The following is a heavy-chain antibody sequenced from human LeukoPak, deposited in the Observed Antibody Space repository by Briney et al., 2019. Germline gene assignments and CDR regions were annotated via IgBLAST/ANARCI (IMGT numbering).Heavy chain of an antibody. V-gene: IGHV3-48*01. D-gene: IGHD3-10*01. CDR2: IGTSSSTI. CDR1: GFTFSSYS. Sequence: PGGSLRLSCAASGFTFSSYSMNWVRQAPGKGLEWVSYIGTSSSTIYYADSVKGRFTVSRDNAKNSLYLQMNSLRAEDTAVYYCARDRYYYGSGSHAYWGQGTLVTVSS. J-gene: IGHJ4*02. CDR3: ARDRYYYGSGSHAY.